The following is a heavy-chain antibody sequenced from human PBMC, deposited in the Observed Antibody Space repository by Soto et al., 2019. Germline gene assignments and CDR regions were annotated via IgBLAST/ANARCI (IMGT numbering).Heavy chain of an antibody. Sequence: ETLSLTCTVSGGSISSYYWSWIRQPPGKGLEWIGYIYYSGSTNYNPSLKSRVTISVDTSKNQFSLKLSSVTAADTAVYYCARDGYYYGAFDIWGQGTMVTVSS. V-gene: IGHV4-59*01. CDR1: GGSISSYY. CDR3: ARDGYYYGAFDI. CDR2: IYYSGST. D-gene: IGHD3-10*01. J-gene: IGHJ3*02.